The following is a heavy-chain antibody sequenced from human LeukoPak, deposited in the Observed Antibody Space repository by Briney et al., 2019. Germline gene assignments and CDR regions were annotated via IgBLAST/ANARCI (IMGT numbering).Heavy chain of an antibody. CDR2: ISAYNGNT. CDR1: GYTFTSFG. J-gene: IGHJ6*02. CDR3: ARDEYQLLYYYYGMDV. D-gene: IGHD2-2*01. V-gene: IGHV1-18*01. Sequence: PLASVKVSCTASGYTFTSFGISWVRQAPGQGLEWMGWISAYNGNTNCAQKLQGGVTMTTDTSTSTAYMELSSLRSEDTAVYYCARDEYQLLYYYYGMDVWGQGTTVTVSS.